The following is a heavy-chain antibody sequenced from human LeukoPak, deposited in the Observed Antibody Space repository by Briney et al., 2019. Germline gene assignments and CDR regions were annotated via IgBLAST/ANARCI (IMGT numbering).Heavy chain of an antibody. CDR1: GYTFTSYY. Sequence: ASVKVSYKASGYTFTSYYMHWVRQAPGQGLEWMGIINPSGGSTSYAQKFQGRVTMTRDMSTSTVYMELSSLRSEDTAVYYCARETKVVPAAAGLNYWGQGTLVTVSS. J-gene: IGHJ4*02. V-gene: IGHV1-46*01. CDR3: ARETKVVPAAAGLNY. CDR2: INPSGGST. D-gene: IGHD2-2*01.